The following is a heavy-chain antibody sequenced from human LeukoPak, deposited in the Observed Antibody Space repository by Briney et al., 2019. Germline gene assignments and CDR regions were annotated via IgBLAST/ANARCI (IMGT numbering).Heavy chain of an antibody. J-gene: IGHJ4*02. V-gene: IGHV4-59*01. CDR3: ARSVCTIFGVDSRQQAFDY. D-gene: IGHD3-3*01. CDR2: IYYSGST. Sequence: PSETLCLTCTVSGGSISSYYWSWMRQPPGKGLEWIGYIYYSGSTNYNPSLPSRVTISVDTSKNQFSLNLSSVTAAVTAVYYCARSVCTIFGVDSRQQAFDYWGQGTLVTASS. CDR1: GGSISSYY.